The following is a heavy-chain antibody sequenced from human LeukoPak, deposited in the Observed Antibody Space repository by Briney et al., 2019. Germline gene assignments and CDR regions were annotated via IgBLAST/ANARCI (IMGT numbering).Heavy chain of an antibody. V-gene: IGHV1-2*02. CDR3: ARVYDILTGSPPFDY. D-gene: IGHD3-9*01. CDR2: INPNSGGT. Sequence: ASVKVSCKASGYTFTGYYMHWVRQAPGQGLEWMGWINPNSGGTNYAQKFQGRVTMTRDTSISTAYMELSRLRSDDTAVYYCARVYDILTGSPPFDYWGQGTLVTVSS. CDR1: GYTFTGYY. J-gene: IGHJ4*02.